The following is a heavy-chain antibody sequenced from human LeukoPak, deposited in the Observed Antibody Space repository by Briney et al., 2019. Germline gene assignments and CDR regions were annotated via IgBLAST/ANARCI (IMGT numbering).Heavy chain of an antibody. D-gene: IGHD3-10*02. CDR2: IKQDGSEK. J-gene: IGHJ6*03. CDR1: EFTFFTYW. V-gene: IGHV3-7*01. Sequence: GGSLRLSCAASEFTFFTYWMSWVRQAPGKGLEWVANIKQDGSEKYYVDSVKGRFTISRDNAKNSLYLQMNSLRAEDTAVYYCARAGRKSRGVDLVRKKEAGYYYYMDVWGKGTTVTVSS. CDR3: ARAGRKSRGVDLVRKKEAGYYYYMDV.